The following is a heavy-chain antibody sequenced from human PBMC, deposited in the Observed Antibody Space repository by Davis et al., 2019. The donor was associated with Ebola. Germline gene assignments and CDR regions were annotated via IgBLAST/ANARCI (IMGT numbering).Heavy chain of an antibody. CDR2: IYYSGST. D-gene: IGHD4-23*01. V-gene: IGHV4-39*07. Sequence: MPSETLSLTCTVSGGSISSSSYYWGWIRQPPGKGLEWIGSIYYSGSTNYNPSLKSRVTISVDTSKNQFSLKLSSVTAADTAVYYCARGSTLGWFDPWGQGTLVTVSS. CDR3: ARGSTLGWFDP. J-gene: IGHJ5*02. CDR1: GGSISSSSYY.